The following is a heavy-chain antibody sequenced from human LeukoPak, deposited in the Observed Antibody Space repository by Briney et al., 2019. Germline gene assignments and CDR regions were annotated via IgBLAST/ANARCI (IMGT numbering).Heavy chain of an antibody. CDR2: ISASGGTT. CDR1: GFSFSSYG. D-gene: IGHD3-22*01. V-gene: IGHV3-23*01. Sequence: GGSLRLSCAASGFSFSSYGISWVRQAPGKGLEWVSAISASGGTTYYADSVKGRFTISRDNSKNTLYLQMNSLRAEDTAVYYCATYYYDSSGRADPWGQGTLVTVSS. J-gene: IGHJ5*02. CDR3: ATYYYDSSGRADP.